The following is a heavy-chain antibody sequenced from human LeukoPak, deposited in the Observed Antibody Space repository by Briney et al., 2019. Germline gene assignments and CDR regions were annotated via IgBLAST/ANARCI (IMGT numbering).Heavy chain of an antibody. D-gene: IGHD3-10*01. V-gene: IGHV3-30*02. CDR3: AKDFVYYGSGSYFDY. J-gene: IGHJ4*02. CDR1: GFTFNSYC. CDR2: IQYDGSNK. Sequence: GGSLRLSCAASGFTFNSYCMSWVRQAPGKGLEWVAFIQYDGSNKYYADSVKGRFTISRDNSKNTLYLQMNSLRAEDTAVYYCAKDFVYYGSGSYFDYWGQGTLVTVSS.